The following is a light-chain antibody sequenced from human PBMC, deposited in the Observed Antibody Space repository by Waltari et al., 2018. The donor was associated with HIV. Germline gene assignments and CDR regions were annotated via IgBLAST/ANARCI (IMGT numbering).Light chain of an antibody. CDR3: QQSYSNPWT. V-gene: IGKV1-39*01. CDR1: QSISSY. J-gene: IGKJ1*01. Sequence: DIQMTQSPSSLSASVGDRVTITCRASQSISSYVNWYQQKPGKAPKLLIYAASSLQSGVPSRFSGSGCGTDVTLTISSLQPEDFATYYCQQSYSNPWTFGQGTKVEIK. CDR2: AAS.